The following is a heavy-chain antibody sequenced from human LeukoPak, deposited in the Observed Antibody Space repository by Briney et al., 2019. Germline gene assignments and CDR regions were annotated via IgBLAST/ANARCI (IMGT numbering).Heavy chain of an antibody. Sequence: GGSLRLSCVASGLPIADFAMHWVRQAPGKGLEWVSLISGDGVSTFYADSVKGRFSISRDNSKNSLSLEMTSLRTEDTAMDYCARESGKFDYWGQGTLVAVSS. CDR1: GLPIADFA. CDR3: ARESGKFDY. V-gene: IGHV3-43*02. CDR2: ISGDGVST. J-gene: IGHJ4*02.